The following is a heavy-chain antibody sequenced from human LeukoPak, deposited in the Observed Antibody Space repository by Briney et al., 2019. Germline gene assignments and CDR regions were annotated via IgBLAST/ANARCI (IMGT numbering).Heavy chain of an antibody. V-gene: IGHV3-7*01. CDR1: GFTFSNCD. CDR3: ARDPRDYDFWSGYPNYYYGMDV. J-gene: IGHJ6*02. CDR2: IKQDGSEK. D-gene: IGHD3-3*01. Sequence: GGSLRLSCAASGFTFSNCDMNWVRQAPGKGLEWVANIKQDGSEKYYVDSVKGRFTISRDNAKNSLYLQMNSLRAEDTAVYYCARDPRDYDFWSGYPNYYYGMDVWGQGTTVTVSS.